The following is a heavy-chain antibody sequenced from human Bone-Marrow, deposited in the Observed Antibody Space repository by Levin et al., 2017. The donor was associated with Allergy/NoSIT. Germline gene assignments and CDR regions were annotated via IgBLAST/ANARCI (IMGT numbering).Heavy chain of an antibody. J-gene: IGHJ3*02. CDR3: ARDDILRYFDSSGAFDI. Sequence: GGSLRLSCAASGFTFSSYWMHWVRQAPGKGLVWVSRINSDGSSTSYADSVKGRFTISRDNAKNTLYLQMNSLRAEDTAVYYCARDDILRYFDSSGAFDIWGQGTMVTVSS. CDR1: GFTFSSYW. D-gene: IGHD3-9*01. CDR2: INSDGSST. V-gene: IGHV3-74*01.